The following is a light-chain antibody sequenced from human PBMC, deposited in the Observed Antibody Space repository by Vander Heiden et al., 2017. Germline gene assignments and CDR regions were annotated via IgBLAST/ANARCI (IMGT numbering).Light chain of an antibody. J-gene: IGLJ2*01. CDR3: QVWDSSSDHVV. V-gene: IGLV3-21*03. Sequence: SYVLPQPPSASAAPGKTARITCGGNNIGSESVHWYQQKPGQAPVLVVYDDRDRPSGIPERFSGSNSGNTATLTISRVEAGDEADYYCQVWDSSSDHVVFGGGTKLTVL. CDR1: NIGSES. CDR2: DDR.